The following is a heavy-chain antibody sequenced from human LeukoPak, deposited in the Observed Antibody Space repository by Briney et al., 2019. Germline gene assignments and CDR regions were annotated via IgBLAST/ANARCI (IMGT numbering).Heavy chain of an antibody. Sequence: SVKVSCKASGGTFSSYAISWVRQAPGQGLEWMGGIIPIFGTANYAQKFQGRVTITTDESTSTAYMELSSLRSEDTAVYYCARRRGSSWPLDYYYMDVWGKGTTVTVSS. D-gene: IGHD6-13*01. CDR2: IIPIFGTA. CDR1: GGTFSSYA. CDR3: ARRRGSSWPLDYYYMDV. J-gene: IGHJ6*03. V-gene: IGHV1-69*05.